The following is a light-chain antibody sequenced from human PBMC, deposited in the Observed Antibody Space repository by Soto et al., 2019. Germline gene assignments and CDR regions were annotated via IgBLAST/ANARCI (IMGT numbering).Light chain of an antibody. V-gene: IGKV3-11*01. CDR3: QQYGSSPYT. CDR2: DAS. CDR1: QGVSSF. Sequence: EIVLTQSPATLSLSPGERATLSCRASQGVSSFLAWYQQKPGQAPRLLIYDASNRATGIPARFSGSGSGTDFTLTISSLEPEDFAVYYCQQYGSSPYTFCQGTKLEIK. J-gene: IGKJ2*01.